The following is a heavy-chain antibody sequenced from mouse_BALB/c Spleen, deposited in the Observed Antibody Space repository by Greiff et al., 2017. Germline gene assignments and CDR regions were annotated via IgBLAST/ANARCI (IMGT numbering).Heavy chain of an antibody. CDR1: GYSITSDYA. V-gene: IGHV3-2*02. CDR3: ARNWDEDY. J-gene: IGHJ2*01. Sequence: EVKLMESGPGLVKPSQSLSLTCTVTGYSITSDYAWNWIRQFPGNKLEWMGYISYSGSTSYNPSLKSRISITRDTSKNQFFLQLNSVTTEDTATYYCARNWDEDYWGQGTTLTVSS. D-gene: IGHD4-1*01. CDR2: ISYSGST.